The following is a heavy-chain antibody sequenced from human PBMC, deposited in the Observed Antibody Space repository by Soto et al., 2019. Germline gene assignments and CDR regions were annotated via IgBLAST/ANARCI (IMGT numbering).Heavy chain of an antibody. D-gene: IGHD1-26*01. V-gene: IGHV1-58*01. CDR3: AAQWESGSYYIFDY. CDR2: IVVGSGNT. CDR1: GFTFTSSA. Sequence: SVKVSCKASGFTFTSSAVQWVRQARGQRLEWIGWIVVGSGNTNYAQKFQERVTITRDMSTSTAYMELSSLRSEDTAVYYCAAQWESGSYYIFDYWGQGTLVTVSS. J-gene: IGHJ4*02.